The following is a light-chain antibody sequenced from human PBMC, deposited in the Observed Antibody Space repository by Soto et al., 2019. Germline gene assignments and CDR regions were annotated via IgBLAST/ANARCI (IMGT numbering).Light chain of an antibody. J-gene: IGLJ1*01. CDR1: NIEGKS. Sequence: SYELTQTASVSVAPGQTARISCGGNNIEGKSVHWYQQKPGQAPVVVVYDDSDRPSGIPERFSGSNSGNTATLTISRVEAGDEADYHCQVWDDNSDHHVFGTGTKVTV. CDR2: DDS. CDR3: QVWDDNSDHHV. V-gene: IGLV3-21*02.